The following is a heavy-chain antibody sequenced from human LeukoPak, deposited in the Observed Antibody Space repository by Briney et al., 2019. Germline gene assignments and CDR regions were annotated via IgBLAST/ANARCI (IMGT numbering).Heavy chain of an antibody. Sequence: SETLSLTCTVSGGSISSSSYYWGWIRQPPGKGPEWIGSIYYSGSTYYNPSLKSRVTISVDTSKNQFSLKLSSVTAADTAVYYCASSKTYFYGDRGGRWFDPWGQGTLVTVSS. CDR2: IYYSGST. J-gene: IGHJ5*02. CDR3: ASSKTYFYGDRGGRWFDP. CDR1: GGSISSSSYY. D-gene: IGHD4-17*01. V-gene: IGHV4-39*01.